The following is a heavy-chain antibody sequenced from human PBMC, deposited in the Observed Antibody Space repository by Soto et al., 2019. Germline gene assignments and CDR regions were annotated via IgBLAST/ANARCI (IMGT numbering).Heavy chain of an antibody. CDR1: GGSISSSNW. V-gene: IGHV4-4*02. D-gene: IGHD6-13*01. Sequence: QVQLQESGPGLVKPSGTLSLTCAVSGGSISSSNWWSWVRQPPGKGLEWIGEIYHSGSTNYNPSHKRRVTISVDKSENQFSLKLSSVTAADTAVYYCARAAMGGSSWPFDYWGQGTLVTVSS. J-gene: IGHJ4*02. CDR2: IYHSGST. CDR3: ARAAMGGSSWPFDY.